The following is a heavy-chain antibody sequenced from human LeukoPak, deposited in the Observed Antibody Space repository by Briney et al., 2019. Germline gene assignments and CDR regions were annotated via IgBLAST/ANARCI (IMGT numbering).Heavy chain of an antibody. CDR3: ARDQEAFAY. CDR2: IYPMHGST. CDR1: GYSFTSNY. J-gene: IGHJ4*02. Sequence: ASVKVSCKASGYSFTSNYIHWVRQAPGQGLEWMGIIYPMHGSTSYAQKFQGRATVHRDTSTSTVHMELSGLRSEDTAVYYCARDQEAFAYWGQGTLVTVSS. V-gene: IGHV1-46*01.